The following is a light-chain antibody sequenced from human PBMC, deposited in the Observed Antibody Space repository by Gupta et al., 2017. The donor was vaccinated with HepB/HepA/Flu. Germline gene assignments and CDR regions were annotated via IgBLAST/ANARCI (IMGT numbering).Light chain of an antibody. J-gene: IGLJ2*01. CDR2: DNN. CDR3: GTWDSSLSAGV. V-gene: IGLV1-51*01. CDR1: SSNIGNNY. Sequence: QSVLTQSPSVSAAPGQKVTIPCSGSSSNIGNNYVSWYQQLPGTAPKLLIYDNNKRPSGIPDRFSGSKSGTSATLGITGLQTGDEADYYCGTWDSSLSAGVFGGGTKLTVL.